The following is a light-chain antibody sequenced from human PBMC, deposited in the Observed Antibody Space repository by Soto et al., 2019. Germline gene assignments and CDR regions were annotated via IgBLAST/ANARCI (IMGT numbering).Light chain of an antibody. CDR1: SSDVGGYNY. V-gene: IGLV2-14*01. J-gene: IGLJ1*01. CDR3: SSYTSSSTGLYV. Sequence: QSALTQPASVSGSPGHSITISCTGTSSDVGGYNYVSWYQQHPGKAPKLMIYDVSNRPSGVSNRFSGSKSGNTASLTISGLQAEDEADYYCSSYTSSSTGLYVFGTGTKLTVL. CDR2: DVS.